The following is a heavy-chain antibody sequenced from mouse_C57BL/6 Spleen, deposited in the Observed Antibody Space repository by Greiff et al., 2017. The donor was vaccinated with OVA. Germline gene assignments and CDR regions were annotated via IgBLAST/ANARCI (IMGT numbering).Heavy chain of an antibody. Sequence: VKLMESGAELARPGASVKMSCKASGYTFTSYTMHWVKQRPGQGLEWIGYINPSSGYTKYNQKFKDKATLTADKSSSTAYMQLSSLTSEDSAVYYCARPLRTSFDYWGQGTTLTVSS. J-gene: IGHJ2*01. CDR2: INPSSGYT. CDR1: GYTFTSYT. D-gene: IGHD6-1*01. V-gene: IGHV1-4*01. CDR3: ARPLRTSFDY.